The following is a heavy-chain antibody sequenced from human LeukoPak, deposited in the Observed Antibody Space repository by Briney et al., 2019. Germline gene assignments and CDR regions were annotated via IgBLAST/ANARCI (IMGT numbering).Heavy chain of an antibody. V-gene: IGHV3-53*05. CDR3: AKDSSPLTIAAAGY. CDR2: IYSGGST. CDR1: GFTVSSNY. D-gene: IGHD6-13*01. Sequence: GGSLRLSCAASGFTVSSNYMSWVRQAPGKGLEWVSVIYSGGSTYYADSVKGRFTISRDNSKNTLYLQMNSLRAEDTAVYYCAKDSSPLTIAAAGYWGQGTLVTVSS. J-gene: IGHJ4*02.